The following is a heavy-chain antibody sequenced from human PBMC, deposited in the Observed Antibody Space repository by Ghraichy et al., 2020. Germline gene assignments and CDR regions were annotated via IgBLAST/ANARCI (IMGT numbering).Heavy chain of an antibody. CDR1: GYTFTSYA. D-gene: IGHD2-2*01. V-gene: IGHV1-3*01. J-gene: IGHJ6*02. Sequence: ASVKVSCKASGYTFTSYAMHWVRQAPGQRLEWMGWINAGNGNTKYSQKFQGRVTITRDTSASTAYMELSSLRSEDTAVYYCARRGTVVVPAAPSPASSYYYGMDVWGQGTTVTVSS. CDR2: INAGNGNT. CDR3: ARRGTVVVPAAPSPASSYYYGMDV.